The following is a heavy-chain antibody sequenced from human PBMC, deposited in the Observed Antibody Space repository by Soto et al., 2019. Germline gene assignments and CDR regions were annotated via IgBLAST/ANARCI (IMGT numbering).Heavy chain of an antibody. V-gene: IGHV3-74*01. CDR1: GFTLRSHR. J-gene: IGHJ1*01. CDR3: ASGFAL. Sequence: EVQLVESGGGLVQPGGSLRVSCAASGFTLRSHRIHWVRQAPGKGLEWVSRIDTDGGGTSYADSVKGRFTISTDNAKNTVSPQTNGLRAEDTAVYDGASGFALWGQRSLVAVS. D-gene: IGHD3-10*01. CDR2: IDTDGGGT.